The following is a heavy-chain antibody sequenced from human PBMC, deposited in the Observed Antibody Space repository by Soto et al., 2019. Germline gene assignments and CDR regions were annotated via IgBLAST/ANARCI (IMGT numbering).Heavy chain of an antibody. CDR3: ARGIVTFGGVIVNADDAFDT. Sequence: PGGSLRLSCAASGFTFSSYGMHWVRQAPGKGLEWVAVIWYDGSNKYYADSVKGRFTISRDNSKNTLYLQMNSLRAEDTAVYYCARGIVTFGGVIVNADDAFDTWGQGTMVTVSS. J-gene: IGHJ3*02. D-gene: IGHD3-16*02. CDR1: GFTFSSYG. V-gene: IGHV3-33*01. CDR2: IWYDGSNK.